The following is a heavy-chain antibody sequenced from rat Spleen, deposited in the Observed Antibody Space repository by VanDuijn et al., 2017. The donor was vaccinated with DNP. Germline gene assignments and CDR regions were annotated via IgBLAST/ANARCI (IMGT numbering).Heavy chain of an antibody. CDR2: INTSGGGT. CDR1: GFTFSDYD. J-gene: IGHJ2*01. D-gene: IGHD1-12*02. Sequence: EVQLVESGGGLVQPGRSLKLSCAASGFTFSDYDMAWVRQAPTKGLEWVASINTSGGGTFYRDSVKGRFTVSRYNAKSILYLQMDSLRSEDTATYYCARDSMMAPFDYWGQGVMVTVSS. CDR3: ARDSMMAPFDY. V-gene: IGHV5-25*01.